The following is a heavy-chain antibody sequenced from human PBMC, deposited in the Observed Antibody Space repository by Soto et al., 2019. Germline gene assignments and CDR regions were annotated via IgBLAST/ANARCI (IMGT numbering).Heavy chain of an antibody. CDR2: IYYSGST. CDR3: ARSTGGVVYYYYGMDV. J-gene: IGHJ6*02. CDR1: GGSISSYY. D-gene: IGHD2-15*01. Sequence: TSETLSLTCTVSGGSISSYYWSWIRQPPGKGLEWIGYIYYSGSTNYNPSLKSRVTISVDTSKNQFSLKLSSVTAADTAVYYCARSTGGVVYYYYGMDVWGQGTTVTVSS. V-gene: IGHV4-59*08.